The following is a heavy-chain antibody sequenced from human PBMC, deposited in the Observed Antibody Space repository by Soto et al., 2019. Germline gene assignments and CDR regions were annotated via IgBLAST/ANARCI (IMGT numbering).Heavy chain of an antibody. J-gene: IGHJ4*01. V-gene: IGHV4-30-2*01. CDR3: ARGVLQ. CDR1: GGSISSGGHS. CDR2: IYHSGST. Sequence: SETLSLTCAVSGGSISSGGHSWSWIRQPPGKGLEWIGYIYHSGSTYYNPSLKSRVTISVDRSKNQFSLKLSSVTAADTAVYYCARGVLQWGQGSLVTVSS.